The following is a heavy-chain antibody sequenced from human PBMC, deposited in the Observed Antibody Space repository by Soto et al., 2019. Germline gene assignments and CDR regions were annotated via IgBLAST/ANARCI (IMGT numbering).Heavy chain of an antibody. Sequence: SETLSLTCTVSGGSISSYYWSWIRQAPGKGLEWIGYIYYSGSTNYNPSLKSRVTISVDTSKNQFSLKLSSVTAADTAVYYCARTPSIAAAGTFDYWGQGTLVTVSS. CDR3: ARTPSIAAAGTFDY. V-gene: IGHV4-59*01. J-gene: IGHJ4*02. CDR1: GGSISSYY. CDR2: IYYSGST. D-gene: IGHD6-13*01.